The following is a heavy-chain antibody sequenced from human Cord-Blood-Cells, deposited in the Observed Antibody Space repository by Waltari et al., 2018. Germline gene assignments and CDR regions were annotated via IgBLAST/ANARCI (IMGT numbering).Heavy chain of an antibody. Sequence: QVQLQESGPGLVKPSETLSLTCTVSGGSISSHYWSWIRQPPGKGLEWIGYIYYSGSTNYNPSLKSRVTISVDTSKNQFSLKLSPVTAADTAVYYCARDMSSGYYGAFDIWGQGTMVTVSS. J-gene: IGHJ3*02. CDR3: ARDMSSGYYGAFDI. CDR2: IYYSGST. CDR1: GGSISSHY. V-gene: IGHV4-59*11. D-gene: IGHD3-22*01.